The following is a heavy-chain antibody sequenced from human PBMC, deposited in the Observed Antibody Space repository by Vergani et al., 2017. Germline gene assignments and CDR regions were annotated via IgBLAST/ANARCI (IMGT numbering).Heavy chain of an antibody. Sequence: QVQLVESGGGVVQPGRSLRLSCAASGFTFSSYGMHWVRQAPGKGLEWVAVISYDGSNKYYADSVKGRFTISRDNSKNTLYLQMNSLRAEDTAVYYCAKDQQWLVLEYYYGMDVWGQGP. CDR3: AKDQQWLVLEYYYGMDV. V-gene: IGHV3-30*18. CDR2: ISYDGSNK. D-gene: IGHD6-19*01. CDR1: GFTFSSYG. J-gene: IGHJ6*02.